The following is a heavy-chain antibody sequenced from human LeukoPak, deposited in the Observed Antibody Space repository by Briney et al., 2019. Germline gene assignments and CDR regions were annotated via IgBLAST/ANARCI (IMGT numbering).Heavy chain of an antibody. CDR3: ASGLVVSGSYGPTPDY. Sequence: ASVKVSCKASGYTFTSYYMHWVRQAPGQGLEWMGIINPSGGSTSYAQKFQGRVTMTRDTSTSTAYMELRSLRSDDTAVYYCASGLVVSGSYGPTPDYWGQGTLVTVSS. CDR1: GYTFTSYY. J-gene: IGHJ4*02. CDR2: INPSGGST. V-gene: IGHV1-46*01. D-gene: IGHD3-16*01.